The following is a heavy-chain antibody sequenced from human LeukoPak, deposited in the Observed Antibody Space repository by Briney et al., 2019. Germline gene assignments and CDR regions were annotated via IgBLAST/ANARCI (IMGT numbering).Heavy chain of an antibody. Sequence: GGSLRLSCAVSGLTFNNYAMSWVRQAPGKGLEWVSAISKSGDHTYYAASAKGRFTIYRDNSKNTQYLQMNSLRAEDTAVYYCARGKGYCSGTNCPARYYYYGMDVWGQGATVTVSS. CDR2: ISKSGDHT. CDR1: GLTFNNYA. CDR3: ARGKGYCSGTNCPARYYYYGMDV. V-gene: IGHV3-23*01. J-gene: IGHJ6*02. D-gene: IGHD2-2*01.